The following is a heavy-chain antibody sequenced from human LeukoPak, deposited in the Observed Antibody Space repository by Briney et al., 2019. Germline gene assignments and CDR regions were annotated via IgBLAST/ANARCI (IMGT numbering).Heavy chain of an antibody. CDR3: ARMEMVTDQAPFDY. CDR1: GGSISSYY. J-gene: IGHJ4*02. V-gene: IGHV4-59*01. CDR2: IYYSGSI. D-gene: IGHD5-18*01. Sequence: SETLSLTCTVSGGSISSYYWSWIRQPPGKGLEWIGYIYYSGSINYNPSLKSRVTISVDTSKNQFSLKLSSVTAADTAVYYCARMEMVTDQAPFDYWGQGTLVTVSS.